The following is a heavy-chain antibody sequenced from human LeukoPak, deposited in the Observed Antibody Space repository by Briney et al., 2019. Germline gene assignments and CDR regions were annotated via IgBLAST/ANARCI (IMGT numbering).Heavy chain of an antibody. Sequence: GRSLRLSCAASGFTFDDYAMHWVRQAPGKGLEWFSGISWNSGSIGYADSVKGRFTISRDNAKNSLYLQMNSLRAEDMALYYCAKATMVRGVIIGGWFDPWGQRTLVTVSS. V-gene: IGHV3-9*03. CDR1: GFTFDDYA. D-gene: IGHD3-10*01. CDR3: AKATMVRGVIIGGWFDP. J-gene: IGHJ5*02. CDR2: ISWNSGSI.